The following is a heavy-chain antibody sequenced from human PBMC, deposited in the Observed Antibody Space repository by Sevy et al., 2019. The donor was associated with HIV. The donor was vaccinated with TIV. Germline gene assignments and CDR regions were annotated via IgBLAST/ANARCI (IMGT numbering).Heavy chain of an antibody. CDR2: IKQDGSEK. V-gene: IGHV3-7*01. Sequence: GGSLRLSCAASGFTFSSYWMSWVRQAPGKGLEWVANIKQDGSEKYYVDSVKGRFTISRDNAKNSLYLQMNSLRAEDTAVYYCARDTAMVIVYYYGMDVWGQGTTVTVS. CDR3: ARDTAMVIVYYYGMDV. CDR1: GFTFSSYW. D-gene: IGHD5-18*01. J-gene: IGHJ6*02.